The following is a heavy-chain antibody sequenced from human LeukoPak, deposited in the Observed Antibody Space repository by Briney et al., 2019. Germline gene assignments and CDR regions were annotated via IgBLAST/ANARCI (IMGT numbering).Heavy chain of an antibody. CDR3: ARAGDIVVEQGAFDI. CDR2: IIPILGIT. CDR1: GGTFSSYT. J-gene: IGHJ3*02. V-gene: IGHV1-69*02. D-gene: IGHD2-15*01. Sequence: ASVKVTFKASGGTFSSYTISRVRQAPGQGLEWMGRIIPILGITTYAQKFQGRVTITADKSTSTAYMEPSSLRSEDRAVYCCARAGDIVVEQGAFDIWGQGTMVTVSS.